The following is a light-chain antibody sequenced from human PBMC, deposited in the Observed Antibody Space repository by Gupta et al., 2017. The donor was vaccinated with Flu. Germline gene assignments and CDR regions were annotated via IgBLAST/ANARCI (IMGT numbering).Light chain of an antibody. Sequence: EIVMTQSPATLSVSPGERATLSCRASQSVSSNLAWYQQKPGQAPRLLIYGASTRATGIPASFSGSGSGTEFTLTISSLQSEDFAVYYCQQYNNWPLYTFGQGTKLEIK. CDR1: QSVSSN. J-gene: IGKJ2*01. CDR2: GAS. V-gene: IGKV3-15*01. CDR3: QQYNNWPLYT.